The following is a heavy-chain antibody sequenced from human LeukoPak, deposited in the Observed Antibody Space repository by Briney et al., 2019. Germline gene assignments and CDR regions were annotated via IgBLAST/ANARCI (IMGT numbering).Heavy chain of an antibody. D-gene: IGHD3-22*01. CDR1: GGSISSSSYY. CDR3: ASQWYDITMIVVEDGAFDP. Sequence: SETLSLTCTVSGGSISSSSYYWGWIRQPPGKGLEWIGSIYYSGSTYYDPSLKSRVTISVDTSKNQFSLKLSSVTAADTAVYYCASQWYDITMIVVEDGAFDPWGQGTLVTVSS. CDR2: IYYSGST. V-gene: IGHV4-39*07. J-gene: IGHJ5*02.